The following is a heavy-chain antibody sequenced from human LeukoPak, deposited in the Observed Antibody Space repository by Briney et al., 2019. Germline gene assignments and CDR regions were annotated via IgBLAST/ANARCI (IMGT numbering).Heavy chain of an antibody. V-gene: IGHV1-8*02. J-gene: IGHJ4*02. Sequence: ASVKVSCKASGGTFSSYAISWVRQATGQGLEWMGWMNPNSGNTGYAQKFQGRVTMTRNTSISTAYMELSSLRSEDTAVYYCAREGGGSYAVDYWGQGTLVTVSS. D-gene: IGHD1-26*01. CDR2: MNPNSGNT. CDR3: AREGGGSYAVDY. CDR1: GGTFSSYA.